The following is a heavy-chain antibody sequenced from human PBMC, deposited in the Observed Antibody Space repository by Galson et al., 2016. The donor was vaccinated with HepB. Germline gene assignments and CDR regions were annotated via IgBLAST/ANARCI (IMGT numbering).Heavy chain of an antibody. CDR3: ARAYQYTLDY. J-gene: IGHJ4*02. D-gene: IGHD1-1*01. Sequence: SLRLSCAGSGFTVSRDYMSWVRQAPGKGLELVANINQDGREKHYLDSVRGRFTISRDNAKNSLYLQMNSLRAEDTAVYFCARAYQYTLDYWGQGTLVTVSS. V-gene: IGHV3-7*04. CDR1: GFTVSRDY. CDR2: INQDGREK.